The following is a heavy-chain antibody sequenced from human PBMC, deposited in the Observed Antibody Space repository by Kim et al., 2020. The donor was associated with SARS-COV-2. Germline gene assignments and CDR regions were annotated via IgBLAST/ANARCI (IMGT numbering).Heavy chain of an antibody. J-gene: IGHJ4*01. D-gene: IGHD6-13*01. Sequence: GGSLRLSCSASGFTFSSYAMHWVRQAPGKGLEYVSAIVSNGGSTYYADSVQGRFTISRDNSKNTLYLQLISLRAEDTAVYYCVKDLTLVSSSWAFDYCG. CDR3: VKDLTLVSSSWAFDY. V-gene: IGHV3-64D*09. CDR1: GFTFSSYA. CDR2: IVSNGGST.